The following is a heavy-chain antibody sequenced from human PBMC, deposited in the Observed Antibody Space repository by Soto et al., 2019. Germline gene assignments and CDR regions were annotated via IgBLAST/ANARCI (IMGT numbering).Heavy chain of an antibody. CDR3: ARDGGYTMIVVGRTRYGMDV. CDR1: GFTFSSYE. D-gene: IGHD3-22*01. J-gene: IGHJ6*02. CDR2: ISSSGSTI. Sequence: GGSLRLSCAASGFTFSSYEMNWVRQAPGKGLEWVSYISSSGSTIYYADSVKGRFTISRDNAKNSLYLQMNSLRAEDTAVYYCARDGGYTMIVVGRTRYGMDVWGQGTTVTVSS. V-gene: IGHV3-48*03.